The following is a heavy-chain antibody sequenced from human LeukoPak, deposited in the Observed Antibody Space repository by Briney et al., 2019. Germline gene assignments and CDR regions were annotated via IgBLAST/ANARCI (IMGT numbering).Heavy chain of an antibody. D-gene: IGHD1-1*01. Sequence: GGSLRLSCVASGFTFNTYNMNWVRQAPGKGLEWVANINQDGSEKDYVDSVRGRFTISRDNAKNSMYLQMNSLRAEDTAVYYCATVWMTAPYFDYWGQGTLVTVSS. CDR2: INQDGSEK. J-gene: IGHJ4*02. CDR3: ATVWMTAPYFDY. V-gene: IGHV3-7*01. CDR1: GFTFNTYN.